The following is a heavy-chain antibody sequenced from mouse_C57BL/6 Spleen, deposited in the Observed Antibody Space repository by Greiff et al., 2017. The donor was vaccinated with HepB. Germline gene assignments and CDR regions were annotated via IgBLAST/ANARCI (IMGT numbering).Heavy chain of an antibody. Sequence: VQLQQPGAELVRPGTSVKLSCKASGYTFTSYWMHWVKQRPGQGLEWIGVIDPSDSYTNYNQKFKGKATLTVDTTSSTAYMQLSSLTSEDSAVYYCAREGTAQVFDYWGQGTTLTVSS. J-gene: IGHJ2*01. D-gene: IGHD3-2*02. V-gene: IGHV1-59*01. CDR2: IDPSDSYT. CDR1: GYTFTSYW. CDR3: AREGTAQVFDY.